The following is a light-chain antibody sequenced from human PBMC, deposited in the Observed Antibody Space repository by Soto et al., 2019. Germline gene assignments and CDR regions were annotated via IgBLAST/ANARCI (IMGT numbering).Light chain of an antibody. Sequence: QSVLTQPASVSGSPGQAITISCTGTSSDVGGYKHVSWYQHHPGKAPKLMIYEVSNRPSGVSNRFSGSKSGYTASLTISGLQAEDEADYYCNSQRSSGTRVFGTGTKLTVL. J-gene: IGLJ1*01. CDR2: EVS. CDR1: SSDVGGYKH. V-gene: IGLV2-14*01. CDR3: NSQRSSGTRV.